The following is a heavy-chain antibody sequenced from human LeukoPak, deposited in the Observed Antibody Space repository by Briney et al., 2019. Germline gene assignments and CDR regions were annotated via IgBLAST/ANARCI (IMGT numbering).Heavy chain of an antibody. CDR1: GXTFSDYY. Sequence: KPGGSLRLSCAASGXTFSDYYMSWIRQAPGKGLEWVSYISSSSSYTNYADSVKGRFTISRDNAKNSLYLQMNSLRAEDTAVYYCARGSRVWFGELLFDYWGQGTLVTVSS. D-gene: IGHD3-10*01. V-gene: IGHV3-11*06. CDR2: ISSSSSYT. J-gene: IGHJ4*02. CDR3: ARGSRVWFGELLFDY.